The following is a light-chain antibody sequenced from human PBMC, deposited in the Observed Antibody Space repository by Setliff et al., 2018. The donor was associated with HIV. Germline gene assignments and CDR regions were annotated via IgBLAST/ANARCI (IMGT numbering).Light chain of an antibody. CDR1: SSDVGNYNL. J-gene: IGLJ2*01. V-gene: IGLV2-23*02. CDR3: CSYAGDRVFWL. CDR2: DVT. Sequence: QSVLPQPASVSGSPGQSITISCTGTSSDVGNYNLVSWYQQYPGKAPKLIIYDVTKRPSGVSNRFSGSKSGNTASLTIFGLQPEDEADYYCCSYAGDRVFWLFAGGTKVTVL.